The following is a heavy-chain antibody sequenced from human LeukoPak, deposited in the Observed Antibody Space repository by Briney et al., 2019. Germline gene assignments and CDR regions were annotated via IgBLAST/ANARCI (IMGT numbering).Heavy chain of an antibody. CDR2: IWSDGSYK. D-gene: IGHD5-24*01. J-gene: IGHJ4*02. V-gene: IGHV3-33*01. Sequence: PGGSLRLSCAASGFTFSSYGFHWVRQAPGKGLEWVAVIWSDGSYKYYADSVKGRFTISRDDSKNTLYLQMNSLRAEDTAVYYCARDCSLQLFDYWGQGTLVTVFS. CDR3: ARDCSLQLFDY. CDR1: GFTFSSYG.